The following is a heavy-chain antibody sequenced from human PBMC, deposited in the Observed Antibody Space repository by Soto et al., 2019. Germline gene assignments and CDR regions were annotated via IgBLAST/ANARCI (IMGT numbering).Heavy chain of an antibody. CDR2: IYHSGST. CDR1: GGSISSGGYS. CDR3: ARAMYYDFWSGYSFDY. D-gene: IGHD3-3*01. J-gene: IGHJ4*02. Sequence: QLQLQESGSGLVKPSQTLSLTCAVSGGSISSGGYSWSWIRQPPGKGLEWIGYIYHSGSTYYNPSLKSRVTISVDSSKNQFSLKLSSVTAADTAVYYCARAMYYDFWSGYSFDYWGQGTLVTVSS. V-gene: IGHV4-30-2*01.